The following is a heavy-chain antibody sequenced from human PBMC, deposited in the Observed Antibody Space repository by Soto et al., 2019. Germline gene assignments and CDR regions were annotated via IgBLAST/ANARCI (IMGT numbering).Heavy chain of an antibody. J-gene: IGHJ4*02. CDR3: AKWADYYDSSGYYC. CDR1: GFTFSLYG. Sequence: GGSLRLSCAASGFTFSLYGMSWVRQAPGKGLEWVSTVSASGGNSFYADSVKGRFTISRDNSKNTLYLQMNSLRAEDTAVYYCAKWADYYDSSGYYCWGQGTLVTVSS. CDR2: VSASGGNS. D-gene: IGHD3-22*01. V-gene: IGHV3-23*01.